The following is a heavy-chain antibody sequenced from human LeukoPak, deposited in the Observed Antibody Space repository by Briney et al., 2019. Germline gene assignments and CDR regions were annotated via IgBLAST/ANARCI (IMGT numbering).Heavy chain of an antibody. J-gene: IGHJ4*02. CDR3: ARDGYLNYGDYELDY. CDR2: ISSSSSYT. D-gene: IGHD4-17*01. V-gene: IGHV3-11*06. Sequence: GGSLRLSCAAYGFTFSDYYMSWIRQGPGKGLEWVSYISSSSSYTNYADSVKGRFTISRDNAKNSLYLQMNSLRAEDTAVYYCARDGYLNYGDYELDYWGQGTLVTVFS. CDR1: GFTFSDYY.